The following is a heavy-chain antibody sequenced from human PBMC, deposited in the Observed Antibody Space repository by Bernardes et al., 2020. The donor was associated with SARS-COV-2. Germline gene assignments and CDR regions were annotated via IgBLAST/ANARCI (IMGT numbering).Heavy chain of an antibody. Sequence: GGSLRLSCAASGFTFNNYWMHWVRQVPGKGLVWVSRIKTDGTSTSYADSVKGRFTISRDNSKNTLYLQMNSLRADDTAVYYCAKARLKMFGPFDTTGYADAFDMWGQGTMVTVSS. CDR3: AKARLKMFGPFDTTGYADAFDM. J-gene: IGHJ3*02. CDR1: GFTFNNYW. CDR2: IKTDGTST. D-gene: IGHD3-9*01. V-gene: IGHV3-74*01.